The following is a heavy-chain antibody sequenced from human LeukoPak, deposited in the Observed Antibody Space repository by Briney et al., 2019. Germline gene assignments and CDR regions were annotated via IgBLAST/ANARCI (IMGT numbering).Heavy chain of an antibody. CDR3: ARGIPYGSGSYYANWFDP. CDR1: GYSISSGYY. Sequence: PSETLSLTCAVSGYSISSGYYWGWIQQPPGKGLEWIGSIYHSGSTYYNPSLKSRVTISVDTSKNQFSLKLSSVTAADTAVYYCARGIPYGSGSYYANWFDPWGQGTLVTVSS. J-gene: IGHJ5*02. D-gene: IGHD3-10*01. V-gene: IGHV4-38-2*01. CDR2: IYHSGST.